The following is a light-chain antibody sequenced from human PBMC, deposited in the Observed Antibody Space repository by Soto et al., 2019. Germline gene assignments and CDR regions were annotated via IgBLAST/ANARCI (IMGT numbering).Light chain of an antibody. J-gene: IGKJ1*01. CDR1: QSVISSY. Sequence: EIVLTQSPGTLSLSPGEIATLYFSASQSVISSYLAWYQQKPGQAPRLLIYGASSRATGIPDRFSGSGSGTDFTLTISRLEPEDFAVYYCQQYGSSPRTFGQGTKVDIK. CDR3: QQYGSSPRT. V-gene: IGKV3-20*01. CDR2: GAS.